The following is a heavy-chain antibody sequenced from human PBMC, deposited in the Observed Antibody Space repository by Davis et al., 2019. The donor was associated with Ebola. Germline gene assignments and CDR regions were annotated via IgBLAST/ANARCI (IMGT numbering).Heavy chain of an antibody. CDR2: IYYSGST. CDR3: ARLGGYCSSTSCSDYYYYGMDV. D-gene: IGHD2-2*01. CDR1: AGSISSYY. Sequence: SETLSLTCTVSAGSISSYYWSWIRQPPGKGLEWIGYIYYSGSTNYNPSLKSRVTISVDTSKNQFSLKLSSVTAADTAVYYCARLGGYCSSTSCSDYYYYGMDVWGQGTTVTVSS. J-gene: IGHJ6*02. V-gene: IGHV4-59*08.